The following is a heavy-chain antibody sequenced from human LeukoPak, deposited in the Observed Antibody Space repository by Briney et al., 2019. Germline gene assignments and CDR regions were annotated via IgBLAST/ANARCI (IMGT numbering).Heavy chain of an antibody. Sequence: ASVKVSCKASGYTFTNYAISWVRQAPGQGLEWMGWISAYNGNTNYAQNLQGRVTMTTDTSTSTAYMELRSLRSDDTAVYYCARWGLAYCGGDCYHGYWGQGTLVTVSS. J-gene: IGHJ4*02. V-gene: IGHV1-18*01. D-gene: IGHD2-21*02. CDR1: GYTFTNYA. CDR2: ISAYNGNT. CDR3: ARWGLAYCGGDCYHGY.